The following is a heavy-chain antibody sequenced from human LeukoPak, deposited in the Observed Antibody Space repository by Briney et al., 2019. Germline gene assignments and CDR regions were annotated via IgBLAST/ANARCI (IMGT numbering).Heavy chain of an antibody. CDR2: INPNSGGT. V-gene: IGHV1-2*02. J-gene: IGHJ4*02. CDR1: VYTFTGYY. CDR3: ARDLVDIVATTYIAFDY. D-gene: IGHD5-12*01. Sequence: ASVKVSCKASVYTFTGYYMHWVRQAPGQGLEWMGWINPNSGGTNYAQKFQGRVTMNRDTSISTAYMELSRLRSDDTAVYYCARDLVDIVATTYIAFDYWGQGTLVTGSS.